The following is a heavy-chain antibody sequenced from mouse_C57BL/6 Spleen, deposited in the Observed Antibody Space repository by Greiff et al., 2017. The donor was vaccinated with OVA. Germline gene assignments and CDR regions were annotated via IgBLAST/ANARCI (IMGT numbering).Heavy chain of an antibody. J-gene: IGHJ4*01. V-gene: IGHV10-1*01. CDR3: VRPSLRYYAMDY. Sequence: EVMLVESGGGLVQPQGSLKLSCAASGFSFNTYAMNWVRQAPGKGLEWVARIRSKSNNYATYYADSVKDRFTISRDDSESMLYLQMNNLKTEDTAMYYCVRPSLRYYAMDYWGQGTSVTVSS. CDR2: IRSKSNNYAT. CDR1: GFSFNTYA. D-gene: IGHD1-1*01.